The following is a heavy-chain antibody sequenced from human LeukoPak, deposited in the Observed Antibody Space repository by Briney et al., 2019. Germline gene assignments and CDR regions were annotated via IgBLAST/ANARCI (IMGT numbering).Heavy chain of an antibody. CDR3: ARVLRAASWRSYDY. Sequence: SETLSLTCSVSGGSISNYYWTWIRQPPGKGLEWIGYMYYSGNFNYNPSLKSRVIISIDTSSNQFSLRLNSMTAADTAVYYCARVLRAASWRSYDYWGQGSLVTVSS. V-gene: IGHV4-59*01. J-gene: IGHJ4*02. CDR2: MYYSGNF. CDR1: GGSISNYY. D-gene: IGHD5-18*01.